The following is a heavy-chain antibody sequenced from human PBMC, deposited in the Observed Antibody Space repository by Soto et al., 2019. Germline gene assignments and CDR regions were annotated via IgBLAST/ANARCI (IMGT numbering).Heavy chain of an antibody. D-gene: IGHD2-8*01. CDR3: ARDGGYCTNGVCYSIWGY. Sequence: QVQLVQSGAEVKKPGSSVKVSCKASGGTFSSYAISWVRQAPGQGLEWMGGIIPIFGTANYAQKFQGRVTITADESTSTAYRVRSSLRSEDTAVYYCARDGGYCTNGVCYSIWGYWGQGTLVTVSS. J-gene: IGHJ4*02. CDR1: GGTFSSYA. CDR2: IIPIFGTA. V-gene: IGHV1-69*01.